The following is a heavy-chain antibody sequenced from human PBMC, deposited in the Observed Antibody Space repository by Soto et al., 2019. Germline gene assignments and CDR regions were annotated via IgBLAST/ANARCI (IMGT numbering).Heavy chain of an antibody. D-gene: IGHD3-10*01. V-gene: IGHV3-23*01. J-gene: IGHJ4*02. Sequence: GGSLRLSCAASGFTFSSYAMSWVRQAPGKGLEWVSAISGSGDITYYADSVKGRFTISRDNSKNTLYLQMNSLRAEDTAVYYCVLWPPYYFDYWGQGTLVTVSS. CDR1: GFTFSSYA. CDR3: VLWPPYYFDY. CDR2: ISGSGDIT.